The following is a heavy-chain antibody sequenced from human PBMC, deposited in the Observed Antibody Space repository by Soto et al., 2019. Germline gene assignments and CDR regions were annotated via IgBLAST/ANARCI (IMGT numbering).Heavy chain of an antibody. CDR1: GGSFSGYY. V-gene: IGHV4-34*01. Sequence: SETLSLTCAVYGGSFSGYYWSWIRQPPGKGLEWIGEINHSGSTNYNPSLKSRVTISVDTSKNQFSLKLSSVTAADTAVYYCARGSVVVPAARWARSSWLDPWCQGTLVTVSS. CDR2: INHSGST. J-gene: IGHJ5*02. CDR3: ARGSVVVPAARWARSSWLDP. D-gene: IGHD2-2*01.